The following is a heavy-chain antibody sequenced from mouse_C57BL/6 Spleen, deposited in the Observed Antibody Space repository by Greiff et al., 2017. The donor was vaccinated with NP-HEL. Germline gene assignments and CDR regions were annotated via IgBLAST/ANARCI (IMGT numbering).Heavy chain of an antibody. V-gene: IGHV1-69*01. CDR1: GYTFTSYW. CDR2: IDPSDSYT. J-gene: IGHJ1*03. CDR3: ARYPGPARYFDV. Sequence: QVQLQQPGAELVMPGASVKLSCKASGYTFTSYWMHWVKQRPGQGLEWIGEIDPSDSYTNYNQKFKGKSTLTVDKSSSTAYMQLSSLTSEDSAVYYCARYPGPARYFDVWGTGTTVTVSS.